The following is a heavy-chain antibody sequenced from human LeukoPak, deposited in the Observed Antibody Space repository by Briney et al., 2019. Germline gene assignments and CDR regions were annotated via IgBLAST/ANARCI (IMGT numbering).Heavy chain of an antibody. Sequence: ASVKVSCKASGDTFTGYYMHWVRQAPGQGLEWMGWINPNSGGTNYAQKFQGRVTITRDTSISTAYMELSRLRSDDTAVYYCARENYCSGGSCYGYFQHWGQGTLVTVSS. CDR1: GDTFTGYY. V-gene: IGHV1-2*02. CDR3: ARENYCSGGSCYGYFQH. CDR2: INPNSGGT. D-gene: IGHD2-15*01. J-gene: IGHJ1*01.